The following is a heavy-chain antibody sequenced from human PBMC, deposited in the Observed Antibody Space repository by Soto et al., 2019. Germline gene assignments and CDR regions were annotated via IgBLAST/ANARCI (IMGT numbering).Heavy chain of an antibody. J-gene: IGHJ3*02. Sequence: HVTISADKSISTAYLQWSSLKASDTAMYYCARPINGDPDAFDIWGQGTMVTVSS. V-gene: IGHV5-10-1*01. CDR3: ARPINGDPDAFDI. D-gene: IGHD4-17*01.